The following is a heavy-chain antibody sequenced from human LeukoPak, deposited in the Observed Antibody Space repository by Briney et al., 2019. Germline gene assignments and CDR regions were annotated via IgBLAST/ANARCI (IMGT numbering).Heavy chain of an antibody. CDR1: GFTFSTYW. Sequence: GGSLRLSCAASGFTFSTYWMNWVRQAPGKGLEWVSYISSSSSSLYYADSVKGRFTVSRDNAKNSLFLQMSSLRAEDTAVYYCARGYYVSGSQRYFDYWGQGTLVTVSS. V-gene: IGHV3-48*01. J-gene: IGHJ4*02. CDR2: ISSSSSSL. D-gene: IGHD3-10*01. CDR3: ARGYYVSGSQRYFDY.